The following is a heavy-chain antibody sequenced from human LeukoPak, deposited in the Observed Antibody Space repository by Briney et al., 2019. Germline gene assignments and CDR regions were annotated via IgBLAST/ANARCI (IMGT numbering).Heavy chain of an antibody. CDR1: GYTFTTYG. CDR3: ARDPTIAVAGPGY. J-gene: IGHJ4*02. V-gene: IGHV1-18*01. Sequence: ASVKVSCKASGYTFTTYGISRVRQAPGQGLEWMGWISAYNGNTNYAQKLQGRVTMTTDTSTSTAYMDLRGLRSDDTAVYYCARDPTIAVAGPGYWGQGTLVTVSS. D-gene: IGHD6-19*01. CDR2: ISAYNGNT.